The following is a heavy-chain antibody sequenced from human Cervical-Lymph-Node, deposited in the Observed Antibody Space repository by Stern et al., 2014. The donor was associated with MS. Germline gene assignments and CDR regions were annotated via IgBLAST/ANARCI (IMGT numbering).Heavy chain of an antibody. CDR2: INHSGRT. V-gene: IGHV4-34*01. CDR1: GGSFSGYY. CDR3: ARGAEYYGMDV. J-gene: IGHJ6*02. Sequence: QLQLQQWGAGLLKPSETLSLTCAVYGGSFSGYYWSWIRQPPGKGLEWIGEINHSGRTNSNPSPNSRVTISVDTSKNQLYLHLSPVTAADTAVYYCARGAEYYGMDVWGQGTTVTVSS.